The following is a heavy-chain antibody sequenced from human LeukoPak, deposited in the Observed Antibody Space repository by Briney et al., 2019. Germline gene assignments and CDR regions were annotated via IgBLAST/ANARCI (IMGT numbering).Heavy chain of an antibody. J-gene: IGHJ4*02. D-gene: IGHD6-6*01. CDR1: GGSVSSGIYY. Sequence: ETLSLTCTVSGGSVSSGIYYWSWIRQPPGKGLEWIGYLHDIGSNNYNPSLKSRVTISIDTAKNQFSLKLSSVTAADTAVYYCARSRSIAAHDYWGQGTLV. CDR2: LHDIGSN. V-gene: IGHV4-61*01. CDR3: ARSRSIAAHDY.